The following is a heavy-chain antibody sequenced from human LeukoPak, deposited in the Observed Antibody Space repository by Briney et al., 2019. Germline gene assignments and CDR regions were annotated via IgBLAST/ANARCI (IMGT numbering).Heavy chain of an antibody. D-gene: IGHD1-26*01. Sequence: GGSLRLSCAASGFTFSSYWMHWVRQAPGKGLEWVSTISGSGGSTYYADSVKGRFTISRDNSKNTLYLQTNSLRAEDTAVYYCAKGLVGAPAYFQHWGQGTLVTVSS. CDR1: GFTFSSYW. J-gene: IGHJ1*01. CDR3: AKGLVGAPAYFQH. CDR2: ISGSGGST. V-gene: IGHV3-23*01.